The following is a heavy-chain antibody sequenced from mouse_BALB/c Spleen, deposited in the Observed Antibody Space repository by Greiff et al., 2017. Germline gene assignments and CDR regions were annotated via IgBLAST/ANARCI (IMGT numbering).Heavy chain of an antibody. CDR2: IYPGNSDT. Sequence: VQLQQSGTVLARPGASVKMSCKASGYSFTSYWMHWVKQRPGQGLEWIGAIYPGNSDTSYNQKFKGKAKLTAVTSASTAYMELSSLTNEDSAVYYCTRVQYGNYWFAYWGQGTLVTVSA. CDR3: TRVQYGNYWFAY. V-gene: IGHV1-5*01. CDR1: GYSFTSYW. J-gene: IGHJ3*01. D-gene: IGHD2-10*02.